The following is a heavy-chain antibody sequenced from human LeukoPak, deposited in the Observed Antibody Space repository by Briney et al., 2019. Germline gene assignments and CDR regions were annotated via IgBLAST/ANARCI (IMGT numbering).Heavy chain of an antibody. D-gene: IGHD6-19*01. Sequence: GGSLRLSCAASGFTFSTYTMTWVRQAPGKGLEWVSAMSSSGISTYYADSVKGRFTISRDNSKNTLYLLMNTLRAEDTAEYYCAKVGTFGWYYFDYWGQGTLVTVSS. V-gene: IGHV3-23*01. CDR3: AKVGTFGWYYFDY. CDR1: GFTFSTYT. CDR2: MSSSGIST. J-gene: IGHJ4*02.